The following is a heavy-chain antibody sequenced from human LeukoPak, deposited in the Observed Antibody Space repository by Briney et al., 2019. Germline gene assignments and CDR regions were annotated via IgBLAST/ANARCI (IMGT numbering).Heavy chain of an antibody. Sequence: SHTLSLTCTVSGGSISSGGYYWSWIRQHPGKGIEWIGYIYYSGSTYYNPSLKSRVTISVDTSKNQFSLKLSSVTAADTAVYYCARAEVPAAIPDYWGQGTLVTVSS. CDR3: ARAEVPAAIPDY. D-gene: IGHD2-2*02. CDR2: IYYSGST. V-gene: IGHV4-31*03. CDR1: GGSISSGGYY. J-gene: IGHJ4*02.